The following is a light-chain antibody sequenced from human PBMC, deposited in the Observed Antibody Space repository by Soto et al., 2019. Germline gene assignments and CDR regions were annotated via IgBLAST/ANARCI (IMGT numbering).Light chain of an antibody. CDR3: QQYGSPGT. CDR1: QSVSNNY. V-gene: IGKV3-20*01. Sequence: IVLTQSPGTLSLSPGERATLSCRASQSVSNNYLAWYQQKPGQAPRLLIYGASNRATGIQDRFSGSGSGTDFTLTISRLEPEDFAVYYCQQYGSPGTFGQGTKVDIK. J-gene: IGKJ1*01. CDR2: GAS.